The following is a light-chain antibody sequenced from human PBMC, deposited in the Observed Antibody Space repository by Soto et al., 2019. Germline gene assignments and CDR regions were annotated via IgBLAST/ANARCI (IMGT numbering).Light chain of an antibody. Sequence: DIQMTQSPSSLSASVGYRFTITCQASQDISNYLNWYQQKPVKAPKVLIYAASSLQSGVPSMFSGIGSGTDFTLSISSLQPEDFATYYCQQSYSGPLTFGGGTTVDIK. V-gene: IGKV1-39*01. CDR2: AAS. J-gene: IGKJ4*01. CDR3: QQSYSGPLT. CDR1: QDISNY.